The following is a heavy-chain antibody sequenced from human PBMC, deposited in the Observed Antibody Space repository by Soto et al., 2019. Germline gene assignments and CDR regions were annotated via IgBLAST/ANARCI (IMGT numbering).Heavy chain of an antibody. CDR1: GGTFSSYA. CDR2: IIPIIGTT. CDR3: ARNNYYDSGGREAFDI. J-gene: IGHJ3*02. D-gene: IGHD3-22*01. Sequence: SVKVSCKASGGTFSSYAISWVRQAPGQGLEWMGWIIPIIGTTNYAQKFQGRVTITRDTSTSTAYMELSRLRSDDTAVYYCARNNYYDSGGREAFDIWGQGTMVTVSS. V-gene: IGHV1-69*05.